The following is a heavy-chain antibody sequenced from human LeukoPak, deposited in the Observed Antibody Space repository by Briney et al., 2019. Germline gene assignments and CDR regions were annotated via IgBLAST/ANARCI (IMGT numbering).Heavy chain of an antibody. D-gene: IGHD6-19*01. Sequence: ASVKVSCKASGGTFSSYAISWVRQAPGQGLEWMGRIIPILGIANYAQKFQGRVTITADKSTSTAYMELSSLRSEDTAVYYCARDVRSGWYGTGQTIDYWGQGTLVTVSS. J-gene: IGHJ4*02. CDR2: IIPILGIA. CDR3: ARDVRSGWYGTGQTIDY. CDR1: GGTFSSYA. V-gene: IGHV1-69*04.